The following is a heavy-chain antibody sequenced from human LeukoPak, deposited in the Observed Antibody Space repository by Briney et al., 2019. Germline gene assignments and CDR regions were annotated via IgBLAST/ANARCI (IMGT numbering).Heavy chain of an antibody. CDR2: IYSTGGT. D-gene: IGHD3-22*01. V-gene: IGHV4-31*03. Sequence: PSETLSLTCTISGGSFIRGGYYWSWIRQHPGKGLEWIGYIYSTGGTYYSPSLESRVSISVDTSKNQFSLKLISVTAADTAVYYCARGHDSDGYYYFDYWGQGTLVTVSS. CDR1: GGSFIRGGYY. J-gene: IGHJ4*02. CDR3: ARGHDSDGYYYFDY.